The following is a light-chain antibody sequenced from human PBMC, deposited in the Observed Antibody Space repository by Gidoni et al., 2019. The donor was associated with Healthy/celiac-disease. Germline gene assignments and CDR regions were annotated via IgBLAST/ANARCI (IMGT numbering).Light chain of an antibody. J-gene: IGLJ2*01. V-gene: IGLV2-23*02. Sequence: QSALTQPASVSGSPGQSITISCTGTSSDVGSYYLVTWYQQHPGKAPELMIYAVSKRPSGVSNRFSVSKSGNTASLTISGLQAEDEADYYCCSYAGSRVVFGGGTKLTVL. CDR1: SSDVGSYYL. CDR3: CSYAGSRVV. CDR2: AVS.